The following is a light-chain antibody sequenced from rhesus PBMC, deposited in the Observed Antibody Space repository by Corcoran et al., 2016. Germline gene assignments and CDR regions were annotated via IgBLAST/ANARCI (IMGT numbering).Light chain of an antibody. Sequence: DIQMTQSPSSLSASVGDTVTITCRASQGISSWLAWYQQKPGKAPKLQIYEASSLQSGCPSRFSGSGSWTDFTLTITSVQSEDVATFYCQKYSNRPRTFGLGTKGEIK. J-gene: IGKJ1*01. CDR3: QKYSNRPRT. CDR2: EAS. V-gene: IGKV1-22*01. CDR1: QGISSW.